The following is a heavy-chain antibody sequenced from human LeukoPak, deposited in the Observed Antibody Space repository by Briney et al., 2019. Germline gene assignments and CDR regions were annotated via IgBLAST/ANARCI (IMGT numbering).Heavy chain of an antibody. V-gene: IGHV3-7*01. J-gene: IGHJ5*02. CDR3: AREPGGDGRGYTWFDP. D-gene: IGHD1-1*01. CDR1: GFSFSSSW. CDR2: IKHDGSEA. Sequence: GGSLRPSCAASGFSFSSSWMSWDRQVPGTGLEWVANIKHDGSEAIYEDSVKGRFTISRDNAKNSLYLQMNSLRAEDTAVYYCAREPGGDGRGYTWFDPWGQGTLVTVSS.